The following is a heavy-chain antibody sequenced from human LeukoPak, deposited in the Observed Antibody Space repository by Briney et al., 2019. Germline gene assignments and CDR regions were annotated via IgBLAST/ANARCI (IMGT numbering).Heavy chain of an antibody. CDR1: GGSISSYY. V-gene: IGHV4-59*01. CDR2: IYYSGST. D-gene: IGHD3-22*01. J-gene: IGHJ4*02. Sequence: SGPTLVKPSETLSLTCTVSGGSISSYYWSWIRQPPGKGLKWIGYIYYSGSTNYNPSLKSRVTISVDTSKNQFSLKLSSVTTADTAVYYCARVDYDSSDIYYFDYWGQGTLVTVSS. CDR3: ARVDYDSSDIYYFDY.